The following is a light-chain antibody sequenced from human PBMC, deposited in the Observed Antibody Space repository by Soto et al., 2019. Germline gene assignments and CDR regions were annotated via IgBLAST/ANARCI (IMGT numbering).Light chain of an antibody. V-gene: IGLV1-51*01. CDR2: DNN. J-gene: IGLJ2*01. CDR1: SSNIGNNY. CDR3: GTWDSRLPVV. Sequence: QSVLTQPPSVSAAPGQKVTISCSGSSSNIGNNYVSWYQQLPGTAPKLLIYDNNKRPSGIPDRFSGSKSGTSATLGITGLQTGDEADYYCGTWDSRLPVVFGGGTKLTVL.